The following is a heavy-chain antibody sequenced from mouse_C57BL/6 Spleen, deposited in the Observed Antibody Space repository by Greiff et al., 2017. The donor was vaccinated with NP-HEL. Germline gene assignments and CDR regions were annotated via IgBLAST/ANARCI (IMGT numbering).Heavy chain of an antibody. D-gene: IGHD1-1*01. CDR1: GYTFTSYW. CDR2: INPSNGGT. CDR3: ARLDYGHYVDD. J-gene: IGHJ2*01. V-gene: IGHV1-53*01. Sequence: QVQLQQPGTELVKPGASVKLSCKASGYTFTSYWMNWVKQRPGQGLEWIGNINPSNGGTNYNEKFKSKAPLTVDKSSSTAYMQLSSLTSEDSAVYYCARLDYGHYVDDWGQGTTLTGSS.